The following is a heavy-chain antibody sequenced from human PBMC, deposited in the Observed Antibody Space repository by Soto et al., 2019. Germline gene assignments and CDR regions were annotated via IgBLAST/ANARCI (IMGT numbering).Heavy chain of an antibody. CDR3: AREAVVGGRNLQRYGMDV. V-gene: IGHV4-31*03. CDR1: GGSISSGGYY. D-gene: IGHD2-21*01. Sequence: PSETLSLTCTVSGGSISSGGYYWSWIRQHPGKGLEWIGYIYYSGSTYYNPSLKSRVTISVDTSKNQFSLKLSSVTAADTAVYYCAREAVVGGRNLQRYGMDVWGQGTTVTVSS. CDR2: IYYSGST. J-gene: IGHJ6*02.